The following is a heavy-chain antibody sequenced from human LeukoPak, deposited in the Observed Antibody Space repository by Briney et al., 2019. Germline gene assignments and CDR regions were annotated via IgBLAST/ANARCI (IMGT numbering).Heavy chain of an antibody. CDR2: INAGNGNT. V-gene: IGHV1-3*03. Sequence: ASVKASCKASGYTFTSYAMHWVRQAPGQRLEWMGWINAGNGNTKYSQEFQGRVTITRDTSASTAYMELSSLRSEDMAVYYCAREGENESYGYSVRFDYRGQGTLVTVSS. CDR3: AREGENESYGYSVRFDY. J-gene: IGHJ4*02. CDR1: GYTFTSYA. D-gene: IGHD5-18*01.